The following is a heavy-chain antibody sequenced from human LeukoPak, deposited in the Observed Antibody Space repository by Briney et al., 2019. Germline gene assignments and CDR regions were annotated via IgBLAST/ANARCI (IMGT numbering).Heavy chain of an antibody. V-gene: IGHV3-49*05. CDR3: TRSQGEAYCGGDCYCY. D-gene: IGHD2-21*02. CDR1: GFTFGDYA. Sequence: KPGGPLRLSCTGSGFTFGDYAMSWFRQAPGKGLEWVSFIRSKAYGGTTEYAAPVKGRFTISRDDSKSIAYLQMISLKTEDTAVYYCTRSQGEAYCGGDCYCYWGQGTLVTVSS. CDR2: IRSKAYGGTT. J-gene: IGHJ4*02.